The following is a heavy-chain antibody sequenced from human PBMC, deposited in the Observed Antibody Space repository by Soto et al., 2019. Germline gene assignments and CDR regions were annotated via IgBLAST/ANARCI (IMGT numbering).Heavy chain of an antibody. Sequence: SETLSLTCAVSGGSITSHSWWSWVRQPPGKGLEWIGEIHHSGTTNYNPSLKSRVTISVDKSKNQLSLKLNSVTAADTAMFYRASQDFYTMGVWGRGTTVTVSS. CDR2: IHHSGTT. J-gene: IGHJ6*02. CDR3: ASQDFYTMGV. V-gene: IGHV4-4*02. CDR1: GGSITSHSW.